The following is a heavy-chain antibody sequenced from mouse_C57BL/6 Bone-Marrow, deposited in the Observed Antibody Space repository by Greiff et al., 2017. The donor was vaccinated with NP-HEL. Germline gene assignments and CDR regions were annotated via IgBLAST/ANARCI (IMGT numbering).Heavy chain of an antibody. CDR3: ATDYYGSIY. D-gene: IGHD1-1*01. J-gene: IGHJ2*01. CDR2: IYPGSGNT. Sequence: QVQLKESGAELVRPGASVKLSCKASGYTFPDYYINWVKQRPGQGLEWIARIYPGSGNTYYNEKFKGKATLTAEKFSSTAYMQLSSLTSEDSAVYFCATDYYGSIYWGQGTTLTVSA. CDR1: GYTFPDYY. V-gene: IGHV1-76*01.